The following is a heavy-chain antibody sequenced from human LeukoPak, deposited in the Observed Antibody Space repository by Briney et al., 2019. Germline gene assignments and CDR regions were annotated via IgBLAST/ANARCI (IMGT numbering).Heavy chain of an antibody. J-gene: IGHJ4*02. V-gene: IGHV3-33*01. CDR1: GFTFSSYG. CDR3: ARERAENSYSSSWDAFDY. D-gene: IGHD6-13*01. CDR2: IWYDGSNK. Sequence: GGSLRLSCAASGFTFSSYGMHWVRQAPGKGLEWVAVIWYDGSNKYYADSVKGRFTISRDNSKNTLYLQMNSLRVEDTAVYYCARERAENSYSSSWDAFDYWGQGTLVTVSS.